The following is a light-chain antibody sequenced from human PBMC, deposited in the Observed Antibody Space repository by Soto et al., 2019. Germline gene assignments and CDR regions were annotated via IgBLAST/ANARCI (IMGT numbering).Light chain of an antibody. Sequence: EIVLTQSPGTLSLSPGDRATLSCRTSQSVSSSYLAWYQQKPGKAPRLLIYGASRRTTGIPDRFSGSGSGTDLNLNISRLEPEDVAVYFCQRYAGSSYPFGQGTKLEIK. V-gene: IGKV3-20*01. CDR3: QRYAGSSYP. J-gene: IGKJ2*01. CDR1: QSVSSSY. CDR2: GAS.